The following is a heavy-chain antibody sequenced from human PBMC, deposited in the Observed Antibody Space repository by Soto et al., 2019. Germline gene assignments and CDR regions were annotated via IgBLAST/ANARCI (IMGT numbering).Heavy chain of an antibody. Sequence: QVQLVQSGAEVKKPGSSVKVSCKASGGTFSSYTISWVRQAPGQGLEWMGRIIPILGIANYAQKFQGRVTITADKSTSTAYMELSSLRSEDKAVYYCARGELRFLEWLREWGQGTLVTVSS. J-gene: IGHJ4*02. CDR2: IIPILGIA. V-gene: IGHV1-69*02. CDR3: ARGELRFLEWLRE. D-gene: IGHD3-3*01. CDR1: GGTFSSYT.